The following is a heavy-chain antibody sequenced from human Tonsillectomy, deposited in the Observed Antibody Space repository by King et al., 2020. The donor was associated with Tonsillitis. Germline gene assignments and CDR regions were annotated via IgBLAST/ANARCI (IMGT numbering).Heavy chain of an antibody. V-gene: IGHV3-23*04. J-gene: IGHJ1*01. Sequence: VQLVESGGGLVQPGGSLRLSCAASGFTFTSYAMSWVRQAPGKGLEWVSGISGSGGSTDYADSVKGRFTISRDNSKNTLYLQMNSLKAEDTAVYYCALPFMITIFGVFIPPEYFQHWGQGTLVTVSS. CDR2: ISGSGGST. CDR3: ALPFMITIFGVFIPPEYFQH. D-gene: IGHD3-3*01. CDR1: GFTFTSYA.